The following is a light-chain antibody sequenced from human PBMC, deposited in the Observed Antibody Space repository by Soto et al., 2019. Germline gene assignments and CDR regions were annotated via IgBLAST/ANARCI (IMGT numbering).Light chain of an antibody. J-gene: IGLJ1*01. CDR3: AAWDDSLSGYV. CDR1: SSNIGSNY. CDR2: SNN. V-gene: IGLV1-47*02. Sequence: QAVLRQPPSASGTPGQRSTISCSGSSSNIGSNYVYWYQQLPGTAPKLLIYSNNQRPSGVPDRFSGSTSGTSASLAISGLRSEDEADYYFAAWDDSLSGYVFGTGTKVTV.